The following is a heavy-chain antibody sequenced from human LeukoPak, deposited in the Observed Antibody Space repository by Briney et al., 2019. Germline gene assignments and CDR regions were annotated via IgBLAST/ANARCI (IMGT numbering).Heavy chain of an antibody. Sequence: PSETLSLTCTVSGGSISSSSYYWGWIRQPPGKGLEWIGSIYYSGSTYYNPSLKSRVTISVDTSKNQFSLKLSSMTAADTAVYYCARGSAVAGMDVWGKGTTVTVSS. CDR3: ARGSAVAGMDV. J-gene: IGHJ6*04. D-gene: IGHD6-19*01. CDR1: GGSISSSSYY. CDR2: IYYSGST. V-gene: IGHV4-39*07.